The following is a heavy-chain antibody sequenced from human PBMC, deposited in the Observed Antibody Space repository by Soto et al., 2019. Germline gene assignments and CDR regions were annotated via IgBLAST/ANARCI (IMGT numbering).Heavy chain of an antibody. CDR2: ISFDGSNK. J-gene: IGHJ4*02. V-gene: IGHV3-30*18. D-gene: IGHD1-26*01. CDR1: GFTFSNYA. Sequence: PVGSLRLSCAASGFTFSNYAMHWVRQAPGKGLEWVALISFDGSNKYFGDSVKGRFTISRDNSKNTLYLQTNGLRPEDTAVYYCAKGAWPYSGTYPDYWGQGTLVTVSS. CDR3: AKGAWPYSGTYPDY.